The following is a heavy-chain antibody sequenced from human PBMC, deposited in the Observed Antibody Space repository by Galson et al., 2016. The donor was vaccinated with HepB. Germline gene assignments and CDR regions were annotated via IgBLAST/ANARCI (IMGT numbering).Heavy chain of an antibody. V-gene: IGHV3-30-3*01. Sequence: SLRLSCAASGFIFSTYAMHWVRQAPGKGLEWVAIISNDGSNYYSADSVKGRFTISRDNSKNTLYLQINSLRAEDTAVYYCARDGWYDSGSGFDPFDYWGQGTLVTVSS. CDR2: ISNDGSNY. J-gene: IGHJ4*02. D-gene: IGHD6-19*01. CDR1: GFIFSTYA. CDR3: ARDGWYDSGSGFDPFDY.